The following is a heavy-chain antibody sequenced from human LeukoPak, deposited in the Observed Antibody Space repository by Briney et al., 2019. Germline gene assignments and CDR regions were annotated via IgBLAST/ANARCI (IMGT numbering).Heavy chain of an antibody. V-gene: IGHV5-51*01. CDR2: IYPGDSDT. Sequence: GESLKISCKGSGYSFTTYWIGWVRQMPGKGLEWMGVIYPGDSDTRYSPSLQGQVTISADKSISTAYLQWSSLKASDTAIYYCARPHSDWYFALWGSGTLVTVS. J-gene: IGHJ2*01. CDR3: ARPHSDWYFAL. D-gene: IGHD2-21*01. CDR1: GYSFTTYW.